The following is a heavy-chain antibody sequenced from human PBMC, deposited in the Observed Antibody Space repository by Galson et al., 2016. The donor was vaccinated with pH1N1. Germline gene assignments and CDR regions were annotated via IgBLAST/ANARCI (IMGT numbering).Heavy chain of an antibody. Sequence: QSGAEVKKPGESLKISCKASGYSFTSQWIGWVRQMPGKGLEWMGIIYLGGSLIRYRPSFQGQVTISADKSVNIVYLEWGSLKASDTAMYYCARQNDYGDYRGDAFDIWGQGTMVTVSS. CDR2: IYLGGSLI. CDR1: GYSFTSQW. V-gene: IGHV5-51*01. J-gene: IGHJ3*02. D-gene: IGHD4-17*01. CDR3: ARQNDYGDYRGDAFDI.